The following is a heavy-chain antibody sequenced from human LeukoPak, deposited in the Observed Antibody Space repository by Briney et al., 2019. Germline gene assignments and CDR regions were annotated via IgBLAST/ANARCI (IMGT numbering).Heavy chain of an antibody. J-gene: IGHJ4*02. Sequence: GGSLRLSCAASGFTFSTYWMSWVRQAPGRGLEGVANIKQDGSEKKYVDSVKGRFTISRDNTKNTLYLQMNSLRAEDTAVYYCAKYYYDSSGTSYFDYWGQGTLVTVSS. V-gene: IGHV3-7*01. D-gene: IGHD3-22*01. CDR3: AKYYYDSSGTSYFDY. CDR2: IKQDGSEK. CDR1: GFTFSTYW.